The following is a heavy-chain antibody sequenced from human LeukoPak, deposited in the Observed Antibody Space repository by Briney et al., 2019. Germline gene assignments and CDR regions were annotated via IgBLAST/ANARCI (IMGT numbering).Heavy chain of an antibody. CDR3: IANLDY. CDR2: LKSKTDGETS. Sequence: GGSLRVSCEASGITFSDAWMSWVRQVPGKGLEWIALLKSKTDGETSDYAAPVKGRFTVSRNDAENTLFLQMDSLKIDDTAVYYCIANLDYWGQGTLVTVSS. V-gene: IGHV3-15*01. J-gene: IGHJ4*02. CDR1: GITFSDAW. D-gene: IGHD1-1*01.